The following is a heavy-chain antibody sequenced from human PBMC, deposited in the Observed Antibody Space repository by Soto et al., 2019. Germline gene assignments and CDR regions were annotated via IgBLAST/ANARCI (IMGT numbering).Heavy chain of an antibody. Sequence: SETLSLTCTVSGGSISSYYWSWIRQPPGKGLEWIGYIYNSGSTNYNPSLKSRVTISIDASKNQFSLNLSSVSAADTAVYYCARASRVPISMIRGVVGSFDYWGPGTLVTVSS. CDR3: ARASRVPISMIRGVVGSFDY. CDR1: GGSISSYY. J-gene: IGHJ4*02. CDR2: IYNSGST. V-gene: IGHV4-59*01. D-gene: IGHD3-10*01.